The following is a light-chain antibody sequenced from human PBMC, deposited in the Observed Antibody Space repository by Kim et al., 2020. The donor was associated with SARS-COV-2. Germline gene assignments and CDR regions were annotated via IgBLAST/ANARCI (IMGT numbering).Light chain of an antibody. CDR1: QSVKSDY. CDR2: GSS. CDR3: QLYGSSPLMYT. V-gene: IGKV3-20*01. J-gene: IGKJ2*01. Sequence: PGEGGALSCRASQSVKSDYLALYRQIPGQPPRLLILGSSSRATGIPDRFSGSGSGTDFTLAISRLEPEDFAVYYCQLYGSSPLMYTFGQGTNLEI.